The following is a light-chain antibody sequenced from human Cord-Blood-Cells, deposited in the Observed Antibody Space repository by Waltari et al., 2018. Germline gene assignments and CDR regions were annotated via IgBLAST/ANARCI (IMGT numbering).Light chain of an antibody. CDR2: EGS. CDR3: CSYAGSSTV. V-gene: IGLV2-23*01. CDR1: SSDVGSYNL. J-gene: IGLJ3*02. Sequence: QSALTQPASVSGSPGQSITISCTGTSSDVGSYNLVSWYQQHPGKAPKLMIYEGSKRSSGVSNRFSGCKSGNTASLTISGLQAEDEADYYCCSYAGSSTVFGGGTKLTVL.